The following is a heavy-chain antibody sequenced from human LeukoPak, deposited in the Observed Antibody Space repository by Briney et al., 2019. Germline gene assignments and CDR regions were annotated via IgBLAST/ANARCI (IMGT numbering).Heavy chain of an antibody. Sequence: SVKVSCKASGGTFSSYAISWARQAPGQGLEWMGGIIPIFGTANYAQKFQGRVTITTDESTSTAYMELSSLRSEDTAVYYCARDLGRGYCSGGSCYHPRYYYYMDVWGKGTTVTVSS. CDR1: GGTFSSYA. D-gene: IGHD2-15*01. V-gene: IGHV1-69*05. CDR2: IIPIFGTA. CDR3: ARDLGRGYCSGGSCYHPRYYYYMDV. J-gene: IGHJ6*03.